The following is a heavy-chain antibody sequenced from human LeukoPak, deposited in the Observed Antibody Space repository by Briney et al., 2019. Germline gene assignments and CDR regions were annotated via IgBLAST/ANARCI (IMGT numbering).Heavy chain of an antibody. J-gene: IGHJ4*02. Sequence: ASVKVSCKASGYTFTSYYMHWVRQAPGLGLEWMGIINPSGGSTSYAQKFQGRVTMTRDTSTSTVYMELSSLRSEDTAVYYCARDQATITWIQLWFFDYWGQGTLVTVSS. CDR2: INPSGGST. V-gene: IGHV1-46*01. D-gene: IGHD5-18*01. CDR3: ARDQATITWIQLWFFDY. CDR1: GYTFTSYY.